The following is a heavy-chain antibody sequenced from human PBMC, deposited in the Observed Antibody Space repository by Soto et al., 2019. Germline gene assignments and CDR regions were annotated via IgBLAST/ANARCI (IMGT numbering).Heavy chain of an antibody. Sequence: QLQLQESGPGLVKPSETLSLTCTVSGGSISSDSHFWAWIRQPPGKGLEWIGSIYYSGNTHYNPSLKSRVSISVDTSKNQFSLKLCSVTAADTAVYYCARRPGAFDIWGQGTMVSVSS. V-gene: IGHV4-39*01. CDR2: IYYSGNT. CDR1: GGSISSDSHF. J-gene: IGHJ3*02. CDR3: ARRPGAFDI.